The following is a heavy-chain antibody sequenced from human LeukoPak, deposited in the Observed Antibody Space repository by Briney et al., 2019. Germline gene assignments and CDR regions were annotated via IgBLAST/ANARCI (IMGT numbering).Heavy chain of an antibody. D-gene: IGHD6-19*01. J-gene: IGHJ6*02. CDR3: ARGRGRAVAGSIYYYYYGMDV. CDR2: IYYSGST. Sequence: SETLSLTCTVSSDSISSSGYYWGWIRQPPGEGLDWIGSIYYSGSTYYNPFLKSRVTISVDTSKNQFSLKLSSVTAADTAVYYCARGRGRAVAGSIYYYYYGMDVWGQGTTVTVSS. CDR1: SDSISSSGYY. V-gene: IGHV4-39*01.